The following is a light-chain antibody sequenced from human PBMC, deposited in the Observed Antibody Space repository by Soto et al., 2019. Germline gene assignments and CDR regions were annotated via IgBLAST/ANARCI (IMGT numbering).Light chain of an antibody. CDR2: DVS. CDR1: SSDVGGYNY. CDR3: CSYAGSYGGYV. J-gene: IGLJ1*01. V-gene: IGLV2-11*01. Sequence: QSALTQPRSVSGSPGQSVTISCTGTSSDVGGYNYVSWYQQHPGKAPKLMIYDVSKRPSGVPDRFSGSKSGNTASLTISGLQAEDEDDYYCCSYAGSYGGYVFGTGTKLTVL.